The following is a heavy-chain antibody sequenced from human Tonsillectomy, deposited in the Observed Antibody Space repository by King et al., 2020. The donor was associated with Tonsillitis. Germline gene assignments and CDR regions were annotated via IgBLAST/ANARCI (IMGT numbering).Heavy chain of an antibody. CDR3: ARGLYDSSGFTLGY. D-gene: IGHD3-22*01. V-gene: IGHV1-69*04. CDR1: GGTFISHA. Sequence: QLVQSGAEVKKPGSSVKVSCKASGGTFISHAISWVRQAPGQGLELMGRIIPIIGVGNYAQKLQDRVTITADNSTSTAYMELISLRSADTAVYYCARGLYDSSGFTLGYWGQGTLVTVSS. J-gene: IGHJ4*02. CDR2: IIPIIGVG.